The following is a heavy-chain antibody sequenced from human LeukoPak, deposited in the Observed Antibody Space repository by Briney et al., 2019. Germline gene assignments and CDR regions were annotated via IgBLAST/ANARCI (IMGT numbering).Heavy chain of an antibody. CDR2: MNPNSGNT. D-gene: IGHD6-19*01. Sequence: VASVKVSCKASGYTFTSYDINWVRQATGQGLEWMGWMNPNSGNTGYAQKFQGRVTMTRNTSISTAYMELSSLRSEDTAVYYCARGLRIAVAGTDYYYFDYWGQGTLVTVSS. J-gene: IGHJ4*02. V-gene: IGHV1-8*01. CDR3: ARGLRIAVAGTDYYYFDY. CDR1: GYTFTSYD.